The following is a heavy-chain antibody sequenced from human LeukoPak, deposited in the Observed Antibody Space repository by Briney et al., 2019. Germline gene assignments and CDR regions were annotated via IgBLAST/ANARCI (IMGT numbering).Heavy chain of an antibody. J-gene: IGHJ4*02. CDR2: IDPSDSYT. V-gene: IGHV5-10-1*01. Sequence: GASLQISCKGSGSSFTSYWISWVRQLPGKGLEWMGRIDPSDSYTNYSPSFQGHVTISADKSISTAYLQWSSLKASDTAMYYCARTPLYCSGGSCSLGGWGQGTLVTVSS. D-gene: IGHD2-15*01. CDR1: GSSFTSYW. CDR3: ARTPLYCSGGSCSLGG.